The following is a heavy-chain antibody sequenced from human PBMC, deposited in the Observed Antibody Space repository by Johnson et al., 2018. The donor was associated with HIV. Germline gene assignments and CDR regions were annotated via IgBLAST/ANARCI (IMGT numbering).Heavy chain of an antibody. CDR3: ARDQRSSGLNDQTDAFDI. D-gene: IGHD6-19*01. CDR1: GFIFSRSW. CDR2: SNSDGSST. V-gene: IGHV3-74*01. Sequence: EVQLVESGGGLVQPGGSLRLSCAASGFIFSRSWMHWVRQVPGKGLVWVSRSNSDGSSTSYAASVKGRFTISRDHAKNTLYLQMNSLSAEDTAVYSCARDQRSSGLNDQTDAFDIWGQGTMVTVSS. J-gene: IGHJ3*02.